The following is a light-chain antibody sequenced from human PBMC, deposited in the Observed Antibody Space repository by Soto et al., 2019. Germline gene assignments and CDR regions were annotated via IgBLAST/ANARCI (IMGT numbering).Light chain of an antibody. CDR2: EAS. V-gene: IGKV1-5*03. CDR1: QSISRW. Sequence: IQMTQSPSTLSASVGDRVTITCRASQSISRWLAWYQQKPGRAPSLLLFEASNVKSGVPSRFSGSGSGTEFHLTISGLQPDDSATYYCQLYHMFSFTFGGGTKLEI. CDR3: QLYHMFSFT. J-gene: IGKJ4*01.